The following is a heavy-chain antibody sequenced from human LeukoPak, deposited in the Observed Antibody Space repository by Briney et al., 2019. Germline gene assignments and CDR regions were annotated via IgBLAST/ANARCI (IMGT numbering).Heavy chain of an antibody. Sequence: GGSLRLSCAASGFTFSSYGMHWVRQAPGKGLEWVAVIWYDGSNKYYADSVKGRFTISRDNSKNTLYLQMNSLRAEDTAVYYCARDDASSGFDPWGKGTLVTVSS. V-gene: IGHV3-33*01. CDR2: IWYDGSNK. CDR3: ARDDASSGFDP. J-gene: IGHJ5*02. CDR1: GFTFSSYG. D-gene: IGHD3-22*01.